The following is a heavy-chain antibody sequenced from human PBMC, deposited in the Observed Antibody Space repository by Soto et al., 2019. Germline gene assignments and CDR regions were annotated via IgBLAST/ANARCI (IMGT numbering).Heavy chain of an antibody. J-gene: IGHJ2*01. CDR3: ARHVGFYWYFDL. V-gene: IGHV3-66*04. Sequence: EVQLVESGGGLVQPGGSLRLSCAASGFTVSSSYIGWVRQAPGKGLEWVSSIYSGGNTYYADSVRGRFTISTDNSKDTLYLQMNSLRVDDTAMYYCARHVGFYWYFDLWGRGTLVTVSS. CDR1: GFTVSSSY. D-gene: IGHD1-26*01. CDR2: IYSGGNT.